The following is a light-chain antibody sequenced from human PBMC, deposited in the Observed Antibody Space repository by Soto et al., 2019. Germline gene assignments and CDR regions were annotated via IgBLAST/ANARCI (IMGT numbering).Light chain of an antibody. CDR3: QQYGRIPWT. CDR2: GAS. CDR1: QSVSATY. Sequence: EIVLTQSPGTLSLSPGERATLSCRASQSVSATYFAWYQHKPGQAPRLLIYGASSRATGIPDRFSGSGSGTDFTLTISRLEPEDFAVYHCQQYGRIPWTFGQGTKVEIK. J-gene: IGKJ1*01. V-gene: IGKV3-20*01.